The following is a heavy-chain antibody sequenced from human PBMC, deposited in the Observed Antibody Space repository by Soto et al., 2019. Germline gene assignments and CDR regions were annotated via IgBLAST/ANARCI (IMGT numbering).Heavy chain of an antibody. CDR2: IWFDGSNK. Sequence: VPLVETGGGVVQPAKSLRLGCAASGFTSSNYGMQWVRKTPGKGLAWVAGIWFDGSNKYYAASVKGRFTISRANSKNTWDLQMNSLRAEDTAAYYCVRDYTYGTGTSYGHNWFDDWGQGTLVSVSS. D-gene: IGHD3-10*01. V-gene: IGHV3-33*01. CDR1: GFTSSNYG. CDR3: VRDYTYGTGTSYGHNWFDD. J-gene: IGHJ5*02.